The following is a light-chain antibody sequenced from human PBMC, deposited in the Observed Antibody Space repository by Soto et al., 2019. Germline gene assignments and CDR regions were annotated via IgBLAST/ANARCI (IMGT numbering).Light chain of an antibody. CDR2: GAS. V-gene: IGKV3-15*01. CDR3: QHYNNWPLT. J-gene: IGKJ1*01. Sequence: IVLTQSPVTLSLSPGERASLSCRASQSVSSNLAWYQQNPGQAHRLLIYGASARATGIPARFSGSGSGTEFSLTISSLQSEDFAIYSCQHYNNWPLTFGRGTKVEIK. CDR1: QSVSSN.